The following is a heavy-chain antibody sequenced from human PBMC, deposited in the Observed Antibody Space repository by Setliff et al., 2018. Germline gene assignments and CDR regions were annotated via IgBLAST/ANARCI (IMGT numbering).Heavy chain of an antibody. J-gene: IGHJ4*02. V-gene: IGHV1-46*01. CDR1: GYTFTSYY. D-gene: IGHD3-22*01. Sequence: ASVKVSCKASGYTFTSYYMYWLRQAPGQGPEWMGIISIGGGSASYAQKFQDRVTMTRDTSTNTVYMEVSSLTSDDSAVYYCARDTRDRYDTSGHYLSLDYWGQGTLVTVSS. CDR2: ISIGGGSA. CDR3: ARDTRDRYDTSGHYLSLDY.